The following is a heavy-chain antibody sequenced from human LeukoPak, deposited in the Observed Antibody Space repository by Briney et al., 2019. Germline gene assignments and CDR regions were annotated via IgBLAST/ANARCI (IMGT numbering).Heavy chain of an antibody. CDR1: GFTFDDYA. CDR2: ISWNSGSI. D-gene: IGHD4-17*01. V-gene: IGHV3-9*01. Sequence: GRSLRLSCAASGFTFDDYAMHWVRQAPGKGLEWVSGISWNSGSIGYADSVKGRFTISRDNAKNSLYLQMNSLRAEDTAVYYCEVTTFDYWGQGTLVTVSS. CDR3: EVTTFDY. J-gene: IGHJ4*02.